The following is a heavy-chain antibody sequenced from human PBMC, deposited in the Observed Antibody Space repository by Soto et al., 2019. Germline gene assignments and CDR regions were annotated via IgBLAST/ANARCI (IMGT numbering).Heavy chain of an antibody. J-gene: IGHJ5*02. Sequence: QVQLVQSGAEVKKPGASVKVSCKASGYTFTSYAMHWVRQAPGQRLEWMGWINAGNGNTKYSQKFQGRVTITRDTSASTAYMELSSLRSEDTAVYYCARAKAALGGWFDPWGQGTLVTVSS. D-gene: IGHD6-13*01. CDR2: INAGNGNT. CDR1: GYTFTSYA. V-gene: IGHV1-3*01. CDR3: ARAKAALGGWFDP.